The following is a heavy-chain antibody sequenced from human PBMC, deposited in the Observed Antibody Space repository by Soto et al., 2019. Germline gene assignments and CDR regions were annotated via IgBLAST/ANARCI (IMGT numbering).Heavy chain of an antibody. CDR3: ARSCCGEQNWFDP. CDR1: GGTFSGYW. D-gene: IGHD4-17*01. J-gene: IGHJ5*02. V-gene: IGHV3-74*01. Sequence: EVQLVESGGDLVQPGGSLRLSCAVSGGTFSGYWMHWVRRVPGKGLVWVSRIYGDGTTTTYADSVQGRFTISRDTGKNTVYLQMNSLRVDDTGVYFCARSCCGEQNWFDPWGQGTLVTVSS. CDR2: IYGDGTTT.